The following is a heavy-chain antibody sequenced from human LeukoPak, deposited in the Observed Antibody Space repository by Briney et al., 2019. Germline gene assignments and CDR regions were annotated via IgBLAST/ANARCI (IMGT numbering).Heavy chain of an antibody. Sequence: GGSLRLSCAASGFTFSSYSMNWVRQAPGKGLEWVSSISSNSSYIYYADSVKGRFTISRDNAKNSLYLQMNSLRAEDTAVYYCARDLTRPYIVVVPAAIDYWGQGTLVTVSS. CDR1: GFTFSSYS. CDR3: ARDLTRPYIVVVPAAIDY. V-gene: IGHV3-21*01. CDR2: ISSNSSYI. J-gene: IGHJ4*02. D-gene: IGHD2-2*01.